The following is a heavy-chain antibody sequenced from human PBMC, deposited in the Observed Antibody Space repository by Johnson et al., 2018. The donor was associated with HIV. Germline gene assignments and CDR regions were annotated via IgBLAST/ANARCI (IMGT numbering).Heavy chain of an antibody. CDR2: ISWNSGSI. D-gene: IGHD3-16*01. Sequence: VQLVESGGGLVQPGRSLRLSCAASGFTFDDYAMHWVRQAPGKGLEWVSGISWNSGSIGYADSVKGRFTISRDNSKNTLYLQMNSLRAEDTAVYYCARGGRHDAFDIWGQGTTVTVYS. CDR1: GFTFDDYA. V-gene: IGHV3-9*01. J-gene: IGHJ3*02. CDR3: ARGGRHDAFDI.